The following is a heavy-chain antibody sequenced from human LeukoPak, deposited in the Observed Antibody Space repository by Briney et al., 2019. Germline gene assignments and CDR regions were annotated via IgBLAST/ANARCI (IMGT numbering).Heavy chain of an antibody. CDR2: ISGSGSPI. CDR3: ARDPIIAAPLDRGGGYFDY. V-gene: IGHV3-11*01. Sequence: GGSLRLSCAASGFTFSDYYMTWMRQAPGKGLEWVSYISGSGSPIYYTDSVKGRFTISRDNAKNSLYLQMSGLRAEDTAVYYCARDPIIAAPLDRGGGYFDYWGQGTLVTVSS. J-gene: IGHJ4*02. D-gene: IGHD6-6*01. CDR1: GFTFSDYY.